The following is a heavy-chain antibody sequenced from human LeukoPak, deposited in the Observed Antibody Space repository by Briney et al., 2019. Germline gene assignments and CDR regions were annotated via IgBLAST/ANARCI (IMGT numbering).Heavy chain of an antibody. V-gene: IGHV3-7*01. CDR1: GFTADSYW. Sequence: GGSLRLSCVASGFTADSYWMSWVRQAPGKGLEWVANIKPDGDEKQYVDSVRGRFTVSRDNAKNSLYLQMNSLRAEDTAVYFCAKDHYGGGLWGQGALVTVSS. CDR2: IKPDGDEK. J-gene: IGHJ4*02. CDR3: AKDHYGGGL. D-gene: IGHD4-23*01.